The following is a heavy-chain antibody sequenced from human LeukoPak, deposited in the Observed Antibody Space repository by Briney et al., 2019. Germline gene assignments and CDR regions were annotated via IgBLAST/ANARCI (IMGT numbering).Heavy chain of an antibody. D-gene: IGHD3-22*01. CDR2: IYYSGST. Sequence: SETLSLTCTVSGGSISSYYWSWIRQPPGKGLEWIGYIYYSGSTNYNPSLKSRVTISVDTSKNQFSLKLSSVTAADTAVYYCARIRRGPEITMITYYFDYWGQGTLVTVSS. CDR1: GGSISSYY. J-gene: IGHJ4*02. CDR3: ARIRRGPEITMITYYFDY. V-gene: IGHV4-59*08.